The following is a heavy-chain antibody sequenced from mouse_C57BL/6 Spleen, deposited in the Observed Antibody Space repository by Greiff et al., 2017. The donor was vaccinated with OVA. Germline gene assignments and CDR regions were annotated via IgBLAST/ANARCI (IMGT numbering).Heavy chain of an antibody. J-gene: IGHJ2*01. CDR2: INPNNGGT. CDR1: GYTFTDYY. CDR3: ARGRGYYFDY. V-gene: IGHV1-26*01. Sequence: EVQLQQSGPELVKPGASVQISCKASGYTFTDYYLNWVKQSHGKILEWLGDINPNNGGTSYNQKFKGKATLTVDKSSSTAYMELRSLTSEDSAVYYCARGRGYYFDYWGQGTTLTVSS.